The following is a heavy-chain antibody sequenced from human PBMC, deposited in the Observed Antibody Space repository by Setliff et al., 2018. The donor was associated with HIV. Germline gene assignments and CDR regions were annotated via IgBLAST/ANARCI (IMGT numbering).Heavy chain of an antibody. Sequence: KTSETLSLTCSVSGDSVSNYYWSWIRQPAGKGLEYIGRIYANGYANYNPSLKSRVTMSVDTSKNQFSLNLTSVTAADMATYYCARILISYGSGTHKYFDYWGQGTVVTVSS. CDR3: ARILISYGSGTHKYFDY. CDR2: IYANGYA. V-gene: IGHV4-4*07. J-gene: IGHJ4*02. CDR1: GDSVSNYY. D-gene: IGHD3-10*01.